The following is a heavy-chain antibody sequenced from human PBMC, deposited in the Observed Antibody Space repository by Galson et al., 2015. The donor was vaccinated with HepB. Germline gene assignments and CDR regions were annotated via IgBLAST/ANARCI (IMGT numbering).Heavy chain of an antibody. D-gene: IGHD3-9*01. CDR2: IGPKGNTYAT. J-gene: IGHJ4*02. CDR3: HALRSFDPPY. CDR1: GFAFSGSA. V-gene: IGHV3-73*01. Sequence: SLRLSCAASGFAFSGSAMHWVRQASGKGLEWVGLIGPKGNTYATSFAASVKGRFTISRDDSKNTVYLQMNSLKTEDTALYYCHALRSFDPPYWGQGTLVTVSS.